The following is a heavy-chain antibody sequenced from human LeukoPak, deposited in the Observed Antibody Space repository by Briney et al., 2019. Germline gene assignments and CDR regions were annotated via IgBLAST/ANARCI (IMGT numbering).Heavy chain of an antibody. V-gene: IGHV3-72*01. CDR2: TRNKANSYTT. D-gene: IGHD6-13*01. Sequence: GGSLRLSCAASGFTFSSYEMSWVRQAPGKGLEWVGRTRNKANSYTTEYAASVKGRFTVSRDDSKNSLYLQMNSLKTEDTAVYYCARNKGYSSSWTPFDCWGQGTLVTVSS. CDR3: ARNKGYSSSWTPFDC. CDR1: GFTFSSYE. J-gene: IGHJ4*02.